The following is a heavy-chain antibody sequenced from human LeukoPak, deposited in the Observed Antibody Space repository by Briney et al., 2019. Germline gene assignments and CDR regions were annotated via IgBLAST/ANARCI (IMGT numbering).Heavy chain of an antibody. CDR3: AKDLYPYGSGIYYPFDY. D-gene: IGHD3-10*01. Sequence: PGGSLRLSCAASGFTFSSYEMNWVRQAPGKGLEWVSYISSSNSTIYYADSVKGRFTISRDNSKNTPYLQMNSLRAEDTAVYYCAKDLYPYGSGIYYPFDYWGQGTLVTVSS. CDR2: ISSSNSTI. J-gene: IGHJ4*02. CDR1: GFTFSSYE. V-gene: IGHV3-48*01.